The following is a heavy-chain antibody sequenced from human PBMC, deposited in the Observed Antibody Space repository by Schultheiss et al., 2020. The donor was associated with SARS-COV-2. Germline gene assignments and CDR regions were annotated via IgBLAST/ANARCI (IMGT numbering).Heavy chain of an antibody. Sequence: SQTLSLTCAVFGESFSGFSWTWIRQSPGKGLEWIGQVSHSGGTHYSPSLKRRVTISVDTSKNQFSLKLSSVTAADTAVYYCARDLRGSSSMDVWGQGTTVTVSS. D-gene: IGHD6-6*01. CDR3: ARDLRGSSSMDV. CDR1: GESFSGFS. V-gene: IGHV4-34*01. J-gene: IGHJ6*02. CDR2: VSHSGGT.